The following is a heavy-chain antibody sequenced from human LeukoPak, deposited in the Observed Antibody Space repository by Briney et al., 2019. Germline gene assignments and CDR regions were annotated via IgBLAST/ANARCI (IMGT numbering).Heavy chain of an antibody. CDR2: TYYRSKWYH. V-gene: IGHV6-1*01. CDR3: AREGSDGFLFDY. Sequence: SQTLSLTCAISGDSVSSSSAAWSWIRQSPSRGLEWLGRTYYRSKWYHDYAVSVKSRVTINPDTSKNQFSLQLNSMTPEDTAVYYCAREGSDGFLFDYWGQGTLVTVSS. D-gene: IGHD3-10*01. J-gene: IGHJ4*02. CDR1: GDSVSSSSAA.